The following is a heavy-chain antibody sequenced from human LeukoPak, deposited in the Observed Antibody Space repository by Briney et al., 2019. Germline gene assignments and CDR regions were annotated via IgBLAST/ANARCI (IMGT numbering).Heavy chain of an antibody. D-gene: IGHD5-12*01. CDR1: GGSISSSSYY. J-gene: IGHJ4*02. Sequence: SETLSLTCTVSGGSISSSSYYWGWIRQPPGKGLEWIGSIYYSGSTYYSPSLKSRVTISVDTSKNQFSLMLSSVTAADTAVYYCARANSGYDLTRVFDYWGQGTLVTVSS. CDR2: IYYSGST. V-gene: IGHV4-39*01. CDR3: ARANSGYDLTRVFDY.